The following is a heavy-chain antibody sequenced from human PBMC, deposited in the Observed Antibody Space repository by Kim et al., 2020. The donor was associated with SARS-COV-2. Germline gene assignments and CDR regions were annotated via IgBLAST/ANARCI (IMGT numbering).Heavy chain of an antibody. J-gene: IGHJ3*02. CDR1: GGSISSGDYY. V-gene: IGHV4-30-4*01. Sequence: SETLSLTCTVSGGSISSGDYYWSWIRQPPGKGLEWIGYIYYSGSTYYNPSLKSRVTISVDTSKNQFSLKLSSVTAADTAVYYCARGLVVPAAIGAFDIWGQGTMVTVSS. CDR3: ARGLVVPAAIGAFDI. CDR2: IYYSGST. D-gene: IGHD2-2*01.